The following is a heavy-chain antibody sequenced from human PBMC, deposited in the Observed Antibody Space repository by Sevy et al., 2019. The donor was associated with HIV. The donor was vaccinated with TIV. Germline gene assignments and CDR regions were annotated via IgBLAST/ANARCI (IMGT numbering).Heavy chain of an antibody. V-gene: IGHV1-18*04. CDR1: GHTLSRHA. J-gene: IGHJ4*02. Sequence: ASVKVSCETFGHTLSRHAISWVRQAPGQGLEWMGWISTYNGDTIYAQNFQGRVTMTTDTSKRTAYMEVRSLRSDDTAVYFCARLTASRAYDSWGQGTLVTVSS. D-gene: IGHD2-21*02. CDR2: ISTYNGDT. CDR3: ARLTASRAYDS.